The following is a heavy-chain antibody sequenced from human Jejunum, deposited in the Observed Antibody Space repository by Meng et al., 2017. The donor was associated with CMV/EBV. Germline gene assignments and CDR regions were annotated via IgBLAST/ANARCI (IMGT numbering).Heavy chain of an antibody. V-gene: IGHV4-38-2*02. J-gene: IGHJ3*02. CDR3: ARETVAYCISSSCLDAFDI. CDR1: SSGYY. CDR2: ISYSLRI. Sequence: SSGYYLGWLRQAPGKGLEWIGTISYSLRIYYSTSLKGRVTISLDTSKNQFSLKLSSVTAADTAVYYCARETVAYCISSSCLDAFDIRGQGTMVTVSS. D-gene: IGHD2-2*01.